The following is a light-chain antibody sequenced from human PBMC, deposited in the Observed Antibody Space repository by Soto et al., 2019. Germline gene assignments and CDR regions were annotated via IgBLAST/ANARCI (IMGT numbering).Light chain of an antibody. V-gene: IGKV1-39*01. CDR1: QSISSY. J-gene: IGKJ2*01. CDR2: AAS. Sequence: DIQMTQSPSSLSASAGDRVTITCRASQSISSYLNWYQHKPGEAPKVLIYAASSFQCWVPTRFSGSGSGTDFTLTITSLQPEDFATYYCQQTYSTPRPFGQGTKLEIK. CDR3: QQTYSTPRP.